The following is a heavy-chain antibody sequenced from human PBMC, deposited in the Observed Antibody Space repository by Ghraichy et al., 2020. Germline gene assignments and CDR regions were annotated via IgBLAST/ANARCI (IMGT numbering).Heavy chain of an antibody. CDR1: GFTFSSYA. V-gene: IGHV3-23*01. Sequence: GGSLRLSCAASGFTFSSYAMSWVRQAPGKGLEWVSAISGSGGSTYYADSVKGRFTISRDNSKNTLYLQMNSLRAEDTAVYYCAKDMGYDYVWGSYRYLVGSYYYYGMDVWGQGTTVTVSS. CDR3: AKDMGYDYVWGSYRYLVGSYYYYGMDV. CDR2: ISGSGGST. J-gene: IGHJ6*02. D-gene: IGHD3-16*02.